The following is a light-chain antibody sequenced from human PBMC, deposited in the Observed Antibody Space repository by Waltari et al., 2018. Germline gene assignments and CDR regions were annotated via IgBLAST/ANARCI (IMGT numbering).Light chain of an antibody. V-gene: IGKV3-11*01. Sequence: EIVLTQSPATLSLSPGERATLSCRASQSISGLLAWYQQKPGQSPRLLLYDASNRATGVSARFSGSGSGTDFTLTINSLETEDFAVYYCLQRSRWPLTFGGGTKVELK. CDR3: LQRSRWPLT. J-gene: IGKJ4*01. CDR1: QSISGL. CDR2: DAS.